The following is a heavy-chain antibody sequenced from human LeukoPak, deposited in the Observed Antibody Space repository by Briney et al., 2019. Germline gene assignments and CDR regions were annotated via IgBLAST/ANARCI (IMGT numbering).Heavy chain of an antibody. D-gene: IGHD2-15*01. V-gene: IGHV3-23*01. CDR1: GFTFRTYA. J-gene: IGHJ4*02. CDR2: ISGSGDST. Sequence: GGSLRLSCAASGFTFRTYAMTWVRQAPGKGLEWVSAISGSGDSTYYADSVRGRFPISRDNSKNTLYLQMNSLRAEDTAVYYCAQAVYCSGGGCYGAPDCWGQGTLVTVSS. CDR3: AQAVYCSGGGCYGAPDC.